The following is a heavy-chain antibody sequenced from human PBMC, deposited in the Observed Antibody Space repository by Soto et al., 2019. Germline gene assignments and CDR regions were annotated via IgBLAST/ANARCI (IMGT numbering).Heavy chain of an antibody. V-gene: IGHV1-8*01. CDR3: AHMTTVTTFDS. J-gene: IGHJ4*02. CDR2: MNPGSGDT. D-gene: IGHD4-17*01. Sequence: ASVKVSCKASGYSFTNNDVSWVRQATGQGLEWMGWMNPGSGDTGYAQKFQGRVTMTRDISIATAYMELSSLRSDDTATYYCAHMTTVTTFDSWGQGTLVTVSS. CDR1: GYSFTNND.